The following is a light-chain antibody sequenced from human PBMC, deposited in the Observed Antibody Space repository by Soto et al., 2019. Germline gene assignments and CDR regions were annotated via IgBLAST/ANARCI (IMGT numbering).Light chain of an antibody. CDR2: GAS. CDR1: QSVSSN. Sequence: EIVITQSPATLSVSPGEKATLSCRASQSVSSNLAWYQQKPGQAPRLLIYGASTRATGIPARFSGSGSGTDFTLTISRLEPEDFAVYFCQQYSDLPMTFGQGTKVDI. J-gene: IGKJ1*01. CDR3: QQYSDLPMT. V-gene: IGKV3-15*01.